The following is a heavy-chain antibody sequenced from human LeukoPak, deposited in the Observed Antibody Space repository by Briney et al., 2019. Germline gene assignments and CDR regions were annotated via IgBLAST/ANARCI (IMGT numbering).Heavy chain of an antibody. CDR3: ARGEACSSTSCYYWFDP. D-gene: IGHD2-2*01. J-gene: IGHJ5*02. CDR2: INPNSGGT. CDR1: GYTFTGYY. V-gene: IGHV1-2*02. Sequence: ASVKVCCKASGYTFTGYYMHWVRQAPGQGLEWMGWINPNSGGTNYAQKFQGRVTMTRDTSISTAYMELSRLRSDDTAVYYCARGEACSSTSCYYWFDPWGQGTLVTVSS.